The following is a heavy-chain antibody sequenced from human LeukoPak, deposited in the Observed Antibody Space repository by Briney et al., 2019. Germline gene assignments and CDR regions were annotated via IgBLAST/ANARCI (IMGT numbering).Heavy chain of an antibody. D-gene: IGHD1-7*01. V-gene: IGHV3-23*01. CDR2: ISVSGGST. Sequence: GGSLRLSCATSGFTFSTYAMNWVRQAPGKGLERVSVISVSGGSTYYADSVKGRFTISRDNSKNTLYLQMNSLRAEDTAEYYCAKEQRDWNYGVFDYWGQGTQVTVSS. CDR3: AKEQRDWNYGVFDY. J-gene: IGHJ4*02. CDR1: GFTFSTYA.